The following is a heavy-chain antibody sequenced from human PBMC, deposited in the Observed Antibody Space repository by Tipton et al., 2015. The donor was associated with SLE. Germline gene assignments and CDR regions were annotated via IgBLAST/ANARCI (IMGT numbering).Heavy chain of an antibody. CDR3: AREFLNPVTTVHYYFDL. J-gene: IGHJ2*01. CDR1: GGSISSYY. Sequence: TLSLTCTVSGGSISSYYWSWIRQPAGGGLEWIGRLYTNENTNYNPSLNSRVTMSIDTSKNHFSLKLISVTAADTAVYYCAREFLNPVTTVHYYFDLWGRGTLVTVSS. V-gene: IGHV4-4*07. D-gene: IGHD4-11*01. CDR2: LYTNENT.